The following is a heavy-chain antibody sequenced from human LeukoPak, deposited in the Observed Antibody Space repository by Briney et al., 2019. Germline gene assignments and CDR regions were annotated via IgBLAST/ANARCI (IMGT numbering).Heavy chain of an antibody. Sequence: PGRSLRLSCAASGFTFDDYAMHWVRQAPGKGLEWVSGISWNSGSIGYADSVKGRFTISRDNAKNSLYLQMNSLRAEDTALYYCAKDIDVAAAGRPGLTRPGFDYWGQGTLVTVSS. V-gene: IGHV3-9*01. CDR3: AKDIDVAAAGRPGLTRPGFDY. J-gene: IGHJ4*02. CDR1: GFTFDDYA. D-gene: IGHD6-13*01. CDR2: ISWNSGSI.